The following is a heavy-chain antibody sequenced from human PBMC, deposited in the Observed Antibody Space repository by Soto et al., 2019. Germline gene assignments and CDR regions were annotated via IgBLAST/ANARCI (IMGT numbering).Heavy chain of an antibody. CDR3: ASKRGGGSSGWYFDY. CDR2: IYPGDSDT. J-gene: IGHJ4*02. V-gene: IGHV5-51*01. Sequence: GESLKISCKGSGYSFTSYWIGWVRQMPGKGLEWMGIIYPGDSDTRYSPSFQGQVTISADKSISTAYLQWSSLKASDTAMYYCASKRGGGSSGWYFDYWGQGTLVTVSS. D-gene: IGHD6-19*01. CDR1: GYSFTSYW.